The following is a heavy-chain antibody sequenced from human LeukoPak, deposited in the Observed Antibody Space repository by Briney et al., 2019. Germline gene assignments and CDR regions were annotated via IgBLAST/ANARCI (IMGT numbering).Heavy chain of an antibody. V-gene: IGHV4-31*03. Sequence: SETLSLTCTVSGGSISSGGHYWSWIRQHPGKGLEWIGYIYYSGSTYYNPSLKSRVTISVDASKNQFSLKLSSVTAADTAVYYCARGLSYCSSTSCYFLYYYGMDVWGQGTTVTVSS. CDR3: ARGLSYCSSTSCYFLYYYGMDV. CDR2: IYYSGST. J-gene: IGHJ6*02. CDR1: GGSISSGGHY. D-gene: IGHD2-2*01.